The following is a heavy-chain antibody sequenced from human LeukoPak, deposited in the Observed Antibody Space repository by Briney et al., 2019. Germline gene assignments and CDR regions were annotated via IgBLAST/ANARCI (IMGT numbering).Heavy chain of an antibody. J-gene: IGHJ4*02. CDR1: GFTYSSFS. CDR3: ARLGYCSSTSCYTTTGAIAAAADS. CDR2: ISSRSSYI. D-gene: IGHD2-2*02. V-gene: IGHV3-21*01. Sequence: GGSLRLSCAASGFTYSSFSMNWVRQAPGKGLEWVSSISSRSSYIYYADSVKGRFTISRDNAKNSLYLQMNSLRAEDTAVYYCARLGYCSSTSCYTTTGAIAAAADSWGQGTLVTVSS.